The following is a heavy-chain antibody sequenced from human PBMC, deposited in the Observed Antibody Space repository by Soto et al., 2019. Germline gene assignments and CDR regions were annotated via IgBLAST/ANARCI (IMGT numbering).Heavy chain of an antibody. J-gene: IGHJ6*02. CDR2: IYTSGST. CDR1: GDSISSYY. Sequence: QVQLQESGPGLVKPSETLSLTCTVSGDSISSYYWSWIRQPAGKGLEWIGRIYTSGSTNYNPSLTSRVTMSVDTSKNQFSLKLSSVTAADTAVYYCAREGTMVQGVIYDYYGMDVWGQGTTVTVSS. D-gene: IGHD3-10*01. V-gene: IGHV4-4*07. CDR3: AREGTMVQGVIYDYYGMDV.